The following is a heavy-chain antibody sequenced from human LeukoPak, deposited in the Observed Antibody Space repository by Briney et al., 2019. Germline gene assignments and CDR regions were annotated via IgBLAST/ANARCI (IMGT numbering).Heavy chain of an antibody. D-gene: IGHD3-22*01. J-gene: IGHJ4*02. V-gene: IGHV3-53*01. Sequence: GGSLRLSCAASGFTVSSNYMSWVRQAPGKGLEWVSVIYSGGNTYYADSVKGRFTISRDNSKNTLYLQMNSLRAEDTAVYYCAKGSYYDSSGSFYFDYWGQGTLVTVSS. CDR1: GFTVSSNY. CDR2: IYSGGNT. CDR3: AKGSYYDSSGSFYFDY.